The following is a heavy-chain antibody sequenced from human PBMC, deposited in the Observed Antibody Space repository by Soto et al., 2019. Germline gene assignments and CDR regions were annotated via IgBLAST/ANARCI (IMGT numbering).Heavy chain of an antibody. CDR3: ARVGVEGGYYYYGMDV. Sequence: KPSETLSLTCTVSGGSISSGGYYWSWIRQHPGKGLEWIGYTYYSGSTYYNPSLKSRVTISVDTSKNQFSLKLSSVTAADTAVYYCARVGVEGGYYYYGMDVWGQGTTVTVSS. V-gene: IGHV4-31*03. CDR1: GGSISSGGYY. J-gene: IGHJ6*02. CDR2: TYYSGST.